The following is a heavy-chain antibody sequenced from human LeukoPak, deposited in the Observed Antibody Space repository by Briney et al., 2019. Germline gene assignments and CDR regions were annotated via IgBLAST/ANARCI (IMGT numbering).Heavy chain of an antibody. CDR3: ARGGIAAAGRFDY. D-gene: IGHD6-13*01. J-gene: IGHJ4*02. CDR2: IIPIFGTA. Sequence: SVKVSCKASGGAFSSYAISWVRQAPGQGLEWMGGIIPIFGTANYAQKFQGRVTITADKSTSTAYMELSSLRSEDTAVYYCARGGIAAAGRFDYWGQGTLVTVSS. V-gene: IGHV1-69*06. CDR1: GGAFSSYA.